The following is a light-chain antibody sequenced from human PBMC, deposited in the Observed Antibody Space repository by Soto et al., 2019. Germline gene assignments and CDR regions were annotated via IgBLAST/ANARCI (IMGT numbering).Light chain of an antibody. V-gene: IGLV2-14*01. CDR2: EVS. CDR1: SSDVGGYNY. Sequence: QSVLTQPASVSGSPGQSITISSTGTSSDVGGYNYVSWYQQHPGKAPKLMIYEVSNRPSGVSNRFSGSKSGNTSSLTIFGLQAEDETDYYCSSYTNSSTYVFGTGTKLTVL. CDR3: SSYTNSSTYV. J-gene: IGLJ1*01.